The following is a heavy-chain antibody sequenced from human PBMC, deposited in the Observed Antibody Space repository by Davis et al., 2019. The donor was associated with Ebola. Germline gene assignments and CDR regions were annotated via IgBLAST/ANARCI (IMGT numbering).Heavy chain of an antibody. V-gene: IGHV3-53*01. CDR2: IYSGGST. CDR3: ARDEAYAMDV. CDR1: GFTVSSNY. J-gene: IGHJ6*02. Sequence: PGGSLRLSCAASGFTVSSNYMSWVRQAPGKGLERVSIIYSGGSTYYADSVKGRFTISRDNSKNTMYLQMNSLRAEDTAVYYCARDEAYAMDVWGQGTTVTVSS.